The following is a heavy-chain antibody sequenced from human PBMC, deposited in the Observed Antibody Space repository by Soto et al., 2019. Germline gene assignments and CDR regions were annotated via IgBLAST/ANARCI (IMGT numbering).Heavy chain of an antibody. D-gene: IGHD6-13*01. CDR1: GFTFSSYG. V-gene: IGHV3-33*01. Sequence: GGSLRLSCAASGFTFSSYGMHWVRQAPGKGLEWVAVIWYDGSNKYYADSVKGRFTISRDNSKNTLYLQMNSLRAEDTAVYYCARVGYSSSWLYYYYMDVWGKGTTVTGSS. J-gene: IGHJ6*03. CDR3: ARVGYSSSWLYYYYMDV. CDR2: IWYDGSNK.